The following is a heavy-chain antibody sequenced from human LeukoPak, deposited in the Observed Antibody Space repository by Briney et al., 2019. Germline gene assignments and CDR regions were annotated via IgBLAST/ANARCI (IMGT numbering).Heavy chain of an antibody. V-gene: IGHV4-30-2*01. CDR1: GGSISSGSYS. D-gene: IGHD5-24*01. CDR2: IYHSGST. CDR3: ARDRGDGYIGGYNY. J-gene: IGHJ4*02. Sequence: SESLSLTCAVSGGSISSGSYSWSWLRQPQGKGLEWIGYIYHSGSTYSNPSLKSRVTISVDRSKNQFSLKVSSVTAADTAVYYCARDRGDGYIGGYNYWGQGTLVTVPS.